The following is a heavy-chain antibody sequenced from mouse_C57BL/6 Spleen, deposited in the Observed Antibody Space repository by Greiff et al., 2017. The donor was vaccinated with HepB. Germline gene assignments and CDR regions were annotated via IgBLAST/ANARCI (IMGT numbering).Heavy chain of an antibody. J-gene: IGHJ4*01. CDR3: AKKGDGYYAMDY. CDR1: GFSLTSYG. D-gene: IGHD2-3*01. V-gene: IGHV2-5*01. Sequence: VQLQQSGPGLVQPSQSLSITCTVSGFSLTSYGVHWVRQSPGKGLEWLGVIWSGGSTDYNAAFMSRLSITKDNSKSQVFFKMNSLQADDTAIYYCAKKGDGYYAMDYWGQGTSVTVSS. CDR2: IWSGGST.